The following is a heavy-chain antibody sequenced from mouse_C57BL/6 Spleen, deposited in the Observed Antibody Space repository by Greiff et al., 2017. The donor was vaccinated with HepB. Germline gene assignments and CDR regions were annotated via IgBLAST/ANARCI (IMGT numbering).Heavy chain of an antibody. J-gene: IGHJ4*01. D-gene: IGHD1-1*01. CDR2: IYPGDGDT. V-gene: IGHV1-82*01. Sequence: VKLMESGPELVKPGASVKISCKASGYAFSSSWMNWVKQRPGKGLEWIGRIYPGDGDTNYNGKFKGKATLTADKSSSTAYMQLSSLTSEDSAVYFCAKGDGSSSFYAMDYWGQGTSVTVSS. CDR1: GYAFSSSW. CDR3: AKGDGSSSFYAMDY.